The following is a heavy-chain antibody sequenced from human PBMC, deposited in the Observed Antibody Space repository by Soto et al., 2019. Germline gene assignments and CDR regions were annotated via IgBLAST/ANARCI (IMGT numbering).Heavy chain of an antibody. D-gene: IGHD3-10*01. J-gene: IGHJ5*02. CDR2: IYYSGST. V-gene: IGHV4-59*01. CDR3: ARDLYGSNWFDP. Sequence: SETLSLTCTFSGGSISSYYWSWIRQPPGKGLEWIGYIYYSGSTNYNPSLKSRVTISVDTSKNQFSLKLSSVTAADTAVYYCARDLYGSNWFDPWGQGTLVTVSS. CDR1: GGSISSYY.